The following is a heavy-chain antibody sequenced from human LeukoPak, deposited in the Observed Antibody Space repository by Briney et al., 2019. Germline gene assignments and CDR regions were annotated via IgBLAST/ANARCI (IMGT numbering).Heavy chain of an antibody. V-gene: IGHV3-23*01. CDR3: ASYCSSTCSPSGFDF. J-gene: IGHJ4*02. CDR2: ISSGGGYT. D-gene: IGHD2-2*01. CDR1: GFAFSTYA. Sequence: GGSLRLSCAASGFAFSTYAMSWVRQAPGKGLEWVSAISSGGGYTYHADSVKGRFTISRDDSKNTLYLQMSSLGAEDTAVYYCASYCSSTCSPSGFDFWGRGTLVTVSS.